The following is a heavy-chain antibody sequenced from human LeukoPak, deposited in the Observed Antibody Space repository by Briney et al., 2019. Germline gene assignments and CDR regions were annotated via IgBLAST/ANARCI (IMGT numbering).Heavy chain of an antibody. V-gene: IGHV6-1*01. Sequence: SQTLSLTCAISGDSVSSSSAAWNWIRQSPSRGLEWLGRTYYRSKWYNDYAVSVKSRITINPDTSKNQFSLQLNSVTPEDTAVYYCARGGQGYCSSTSCYAGYYYYYMDVWGKGTTVTVSS. D-gene: IGHD2-2*01. CDR1: GDSVSSSSAA. CDR3: ARGGQGYCSSTSCYAGYYYYYMDV. CDR2: TYYRSKWYN. J-gene: IGHJ6*03.